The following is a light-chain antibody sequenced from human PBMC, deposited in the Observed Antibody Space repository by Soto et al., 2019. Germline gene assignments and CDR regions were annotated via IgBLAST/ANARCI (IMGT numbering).Light chain of an antibody. V-gene: IGKV1-39*01. Sequence: DIQMTQSPSSLSASVGDRVTITCQASQDISNYLNWYQQKPGKAPRLLIYAETSLQSGVPYRFSGGASGKDLTLSISSLQPEDFATYYCQKSYSMPPTCGQGTRLEIK. CDR2: AET. CDR1: QDISNY. J-gene: IGKJ5*01. CDR3: QKSYSMPPT.